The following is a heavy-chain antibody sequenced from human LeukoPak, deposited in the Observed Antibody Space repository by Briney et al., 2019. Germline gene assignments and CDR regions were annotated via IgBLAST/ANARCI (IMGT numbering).Heavy chain of an antibody. CDR3: ARALTTVGMDV. CDR1: GGSISSSSYY. CDR2: IYYSGST. D-gene: IGHD4-17*01. Sequence: PSETLSLTCTVSGGSISSSSYYWGWIRQPPGKGLEWIGSIYYSGSTYYNPSLKSRVTISVDTSKNQFSLKLSSVTAADTAVYYCARALTTVGMDVWGQGTTVTVSS. V-gene: IGHV4-39*07. J-gene: IGHJ6*02.